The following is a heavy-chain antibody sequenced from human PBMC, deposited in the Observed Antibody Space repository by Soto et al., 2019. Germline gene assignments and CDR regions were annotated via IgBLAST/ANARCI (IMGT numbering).Heavy chain of an antibody. CDR1: GYTFTSYD. D-gene: IGHD2-15*01. V-gene: IGHV1-8*01. Sequence: ASVNVSCKASGYTFTSYDINWVRQATGQGLEWMGWMNPNSGNTGYAQKFQGRVTMTRNTSISTAYMELSSLRSEDTAVYYCARGGYCSGGSCLGNDYWGQGTLVTVSS. CDR3: ARGGYCSGGSCLGNDY. J-gene: IGHJ4*02. CDR2: MNPNSGNT.